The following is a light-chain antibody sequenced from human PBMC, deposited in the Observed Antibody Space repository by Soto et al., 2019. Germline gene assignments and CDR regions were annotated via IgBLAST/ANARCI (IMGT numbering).Light chain of an antibody. CDR3: QLYGSSPRT. CDR1: QSVSSSY. Sequence: EIVLTQSPGTLSLSPGERATLSCRASQSVSSSYLAWYQQKPGQAPRLLIYDASSRATGIPDRFSGGGSGTDFTLTISRLEPEDFAVYYCQLYGSSPRTFGQGTKLEIK. J-gene: IGKJ2*01. V-gene: IGKV3-20*01. CDR2: DAS.